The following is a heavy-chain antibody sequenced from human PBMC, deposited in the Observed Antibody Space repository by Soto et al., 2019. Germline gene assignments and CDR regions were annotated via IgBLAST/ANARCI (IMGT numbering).Heavy chain of an antibody. CDR3: AREARGIFGVVINDAFDI. D-gene: IGHD3-3*01. Sequence: PGGSLRLSCAASGFTFSSYSMNWVRQAPGKGLEWVSYISSSSSTIYYADSVKGRFTISRDNAKNSLYLQMNSLRDEDTAVYYCAREARGIFGVVINDAFDIWGQGTMVTVSS. J-gene: IGHJ3*02. CDR1: GFTFSSYS. CDR2: ISSSSSTI. V-gene: IGHV3-48*02.